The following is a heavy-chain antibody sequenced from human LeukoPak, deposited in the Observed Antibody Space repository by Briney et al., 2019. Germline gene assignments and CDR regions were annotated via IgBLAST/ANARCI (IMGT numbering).Heavy chain of an antibody. D-gene: IGHD4-11*01. V-gene: IGHV1-2*02. CDR3: AGATGHYYYGMDV. CDR2: INPNSGGT. Sequence: ASVKVSCKASGYTFTGYYIHWVRQAPGQGLEWMGWINPNSGGTNYAQTFQGRVTMTRDTSINTAYMELSRLRSDDTAVYYCAGATGHYYYGMDVWGQGTTVTVSS. CDR1: GYTFTGYY. J-gene: IGHJ6*02.